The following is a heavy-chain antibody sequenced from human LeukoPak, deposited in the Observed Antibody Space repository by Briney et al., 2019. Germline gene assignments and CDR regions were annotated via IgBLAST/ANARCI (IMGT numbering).Heavy chain of an antibody. D-gene: IGHD2-15*01. V-gene: IGHV4-59*01. J-gene: IGHJ6*03. Sequence: SETLSLTCTVSGGSISSYYWSWIRQPPGKGLEWIGYISYSGSTNYNPSLKSRVTISVDTSKNKFSLKLSYVTAADTAVYYCASSPIGYCSAATCYWRYMDVWGKGTTVTVSS. CDR2: ISYSGST. CDR1: GGSISSYY. CDR3: ASSPIGYCSAATCYWRYMDV.